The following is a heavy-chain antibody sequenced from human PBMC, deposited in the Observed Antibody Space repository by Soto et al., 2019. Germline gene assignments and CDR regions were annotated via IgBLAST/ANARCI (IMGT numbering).Heavy chain of an antibody. Sequence: PSETLSLTCAVYGGSFSGYYWSWIRQPPGKGLEWIGEINHSGSTNYNPSLKSRVTISVDTSKNQFSLKLSSVTAADTAVYYCAITPVWFGELYNPNFDYWGQGTLVTVSS. CDR2: INHSGST. D-gene: IGHD3-10*01. CDR1: GGSFSGYY. V-gene: IGHV4-34*01. CDR3: AITPVWFGELYNPNFDY. J-gene: IGHJ4*02.